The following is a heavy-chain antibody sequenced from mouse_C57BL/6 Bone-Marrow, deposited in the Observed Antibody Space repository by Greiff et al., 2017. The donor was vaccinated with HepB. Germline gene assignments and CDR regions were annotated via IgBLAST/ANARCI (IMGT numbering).Heavy chain of an antibody. CDR2: INPSSGYT. Sequence: QVQLKQSGAELAKPGASVKLSCKASGYTFTSYWLHWVKQRPGQGLEWIGYINPSSGYTKYNQKFKDKATLTADTSSSTAYMQLSSLTYEDSAVYYCASTPAGFAYWGQGTLVTVSA. V-gene: IGHV1-7*01. CDR1: GYTFTSYW. CDR3: ASTPAGFAY. J-gene: IGHJ3*01.